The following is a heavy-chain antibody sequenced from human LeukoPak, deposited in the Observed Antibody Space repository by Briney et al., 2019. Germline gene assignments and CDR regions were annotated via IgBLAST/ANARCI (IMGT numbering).Heavy chain of an antibody. V-gene: IGHV4-59*01. CDR3: ARGGNMVRGVIRAFDI. CDR2: IYYSGST. J-gene: IGHJ3*02. CDR1: GGSISSYY. Sequence: SETLSLTCTVSGGSISSYYWSWIRQPPGKGLEWIGYIYYSGSTNYNPSLKSRVTISVDTSKNQFSLKLSSVTAADTAVYYCARGGNMVRGVIRAFDIWGQGTMVTASS. D-gene: IGHD3-10*01.